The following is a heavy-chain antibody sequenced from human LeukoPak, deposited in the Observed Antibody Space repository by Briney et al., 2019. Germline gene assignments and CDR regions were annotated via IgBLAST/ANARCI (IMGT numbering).Heavy chain of an antibody. V-gene: IGHV3-13*01. D-gene: IGHD3-10*01. J-gene: IGHJ4*02. CDR3: ARAPYGSGSLDY. CDR2: IGTAGDT. Sequence: PGGSLRLSCAASGWTFSSYDMHWVRQAPGKGLEWVSAIGTAGDTYYQGSVKGRFTISRENAKNSLYLQMNSLRAGDTAVYYCARAPYGSGSLDYWGQGTPVTGSS. CDR1: GWTFSSYD.